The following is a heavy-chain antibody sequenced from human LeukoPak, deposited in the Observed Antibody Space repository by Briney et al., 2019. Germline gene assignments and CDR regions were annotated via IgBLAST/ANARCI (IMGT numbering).Heavy chain of an antibody. J-gene: IGHJ4*02. CDR1: GGSISSSSYY. Sequence: PSETLSLTCTVSGGSISSSSYYWGWIRQPPGKGLEWIGSIYYSGSTYYNPSLKSRVTISVDTSKNQFSLKLSSVTAADTALYYCARLHSSGWYYFDYWGQGTLVTVSS. CDR2: IYYSGST. V-gene: IGHV4-39*07. CDR3: ARLHSSGWYYFDY. D-gene: IGHD6-19*01.